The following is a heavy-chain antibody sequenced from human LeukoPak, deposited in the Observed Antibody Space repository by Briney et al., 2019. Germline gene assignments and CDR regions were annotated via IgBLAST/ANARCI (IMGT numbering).Heavy chain of an antibody. V-gene: IGHV3-30*02. CDR3: AKNRDSSDYPRDFDF. CDR1: GFTFSSYG. D-gene: IGHD3-22*01. J-gene: IGHJ4*02. Sequence: QPGGSLRLSCAAFGFTFSSYGMHWVRQTPGKRLEWVAFIRHDGSYQQYADSVKGRFTVSRDNSKDMVYLQMNSLRTEYTAVYYCAKNRDSSDYPRDFDFWGQGTLVTVSS. CDR2: IRHDGSYQ.